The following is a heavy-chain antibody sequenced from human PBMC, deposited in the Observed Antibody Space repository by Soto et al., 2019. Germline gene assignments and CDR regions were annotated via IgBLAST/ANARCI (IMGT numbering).Heavy chain of an antibody. CDR3: ARDPGYYGLDV. Sequence: QVQLVQSGAEVKKPGASVKVSCKASGYTFTGYYIQWVRQAPGQGLEWMGWINSNSGGTNYAHKFQGRVTMTRDTSITTAYMELRSLGFEDTAVYYCARDPGYYGLDVWCQGTTVTVSS. CDR2: INSNSGGT. CDR1: GYTFTGYY. V-gene: IGHV1-2*02. J-gene: IGHJ6*02.